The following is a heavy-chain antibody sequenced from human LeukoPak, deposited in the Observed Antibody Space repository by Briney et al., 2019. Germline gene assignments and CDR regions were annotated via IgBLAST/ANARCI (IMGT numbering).Heavy chain of an antibody. CDR1: GFTFNSFG. CDR2: ISYDGSNK. CDR3: AEGYNYGYGY. D-gene: IGHD5-18*01. Sequence: PGRSLRLSCATSGFTFNSFGMHWARQAPGKGLEWVAFISYDGSNKDYADSVEGRFTISRDNSKNTLYLQMNSLRAEDTAVYYCAEGYNYGYGYWGQGTLVTVSS. J-gene: IGHJ4*02. V-gene: IGHV3-30*18.